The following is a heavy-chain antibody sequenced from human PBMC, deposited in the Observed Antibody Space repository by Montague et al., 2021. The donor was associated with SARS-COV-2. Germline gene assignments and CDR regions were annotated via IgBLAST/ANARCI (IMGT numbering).Heavy chain of an antibody. J-gene: IGHJ6*02. Sequence: SETLSLTCAVYGGSFSGYYWSWIRQPPGKGLEWIGRIYTSGSTNYNPSLKSRVTISVDTSKNQFSLKLSSVTAADTAVYYCARDGGIGDSGSNTWSYYYYGMDVWGQGTTVTVSS. CDR1: GGSFSGYY. D-gene: IGHD3-22*01. CDR2: IYTSGST. V-gene: IGHV4-4*08. CDR3: ARDGGIGDSGSNTWSYYYYGMDV.